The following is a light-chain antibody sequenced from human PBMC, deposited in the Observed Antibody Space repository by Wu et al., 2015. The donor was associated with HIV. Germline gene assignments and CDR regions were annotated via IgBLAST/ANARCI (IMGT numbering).Light chain of an antibody. CDR1: QRISSN. Sequence: EVVMTQSPATLSVFPGERATLSCRASQRISSNLAWYQQKGGQAPRLLTYGASTRATGIPARFSGSGSGTEFTLTISSLQSEDFAIYYCQQYDIWPPITFGQGTRLEIK. J-gene: IGKJ5*01. V-gene: IGKV3-15*01. CDR2: GAS. CDR3: QQYDIWPPIT.